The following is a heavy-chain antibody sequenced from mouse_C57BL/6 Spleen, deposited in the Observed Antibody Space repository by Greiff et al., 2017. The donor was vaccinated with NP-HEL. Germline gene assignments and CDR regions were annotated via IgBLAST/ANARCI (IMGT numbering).Heavy chain of an antibody. CDR3: AREANWEAFDY. CDR2: ISYDGSN. Sequence: EVQLQESGPGLVKPSRSLSLTCSVTGYSITSGYYWNWIRQFPGNKLEWMGYISYDGSNNYNPSLKNRISITRDTSKNQFFLKLNSVTTEDTATYYCAREANWEAFDYWGQGTTLTVSS. J-gene: IGHJ2*01. D-gene: IGHD4-1*01. V-gene: IGHV3-6*01. CDR1: GYSITSGYY.